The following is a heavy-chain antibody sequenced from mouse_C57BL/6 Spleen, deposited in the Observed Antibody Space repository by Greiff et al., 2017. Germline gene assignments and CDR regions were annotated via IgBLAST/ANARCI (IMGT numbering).Heavy chain of an antibody. V-gene: IGHV1-72*01. J-gene: IGHJ4*01. Sequence: QVQLQQPGAELVKPGASVKLSCKASGYTFTSYWMHWVKQRPGRGLEWIGRIDPNSGGTKYNEKFKSKATLTVDKPSSTAYMQLSSLTSADSSVYYCASADYAGSYYYAMDYWGQGTSVTVAS. CDR3: ASADYAGSYYYAMDY. CDR2: IDPNSGGT. CDR1: GYTFTSYW. D-gene: IGHD2-4*01.